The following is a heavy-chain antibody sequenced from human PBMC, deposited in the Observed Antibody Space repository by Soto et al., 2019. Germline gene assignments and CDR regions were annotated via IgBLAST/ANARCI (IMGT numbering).Heavy chain of an antibody. CDR1: GFTFSSYS. Sequence: EVQLVESGGGLVKPGGSLRLSCSASGFTFSSYSMNWVRQAPGKGREWVSSLSSSSSYIYYADSVKGRFTISRDNAKNSLYLQMNSLRAEDTAVYYCARDPYSGSPNGMDVWGQGTTVTVSS. V-gene: IGHV3-21*01. D-gene: IGHD1-26*01. CDR2: LSSSSSYI. J-gene: IGHJ6*02. CDR3: ARDPYSGSPNGMDV.